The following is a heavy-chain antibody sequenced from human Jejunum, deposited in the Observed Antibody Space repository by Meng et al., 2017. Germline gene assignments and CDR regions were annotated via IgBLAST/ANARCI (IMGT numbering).Heavy chain of an antibody. CDR2: IYYSGST. D-gene: IGHD3-10*01. CDR1: GDSINSYY. Sequence: SETLSLTCTVSGDSINSYYWSWIRQPPGRGLAWIGYIYYSGSTNYDPSLKSRVIISVDRSKKPFSLRLSSVTAADAAVYYCARFYGSGKNWFDPWGQGTLVTVSS. V-gene: IGHV4-59*01. J-gene: IGHJ5*02. CDR3: ARFYGSGKNWFDP.